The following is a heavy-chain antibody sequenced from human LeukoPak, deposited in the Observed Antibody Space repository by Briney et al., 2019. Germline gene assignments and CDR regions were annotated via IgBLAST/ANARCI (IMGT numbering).Heavy chain of an antibody. CDR2: IYTRGST. CDR3: ARDHYYDGRGRFDP. Sequence: SETLSLTCTVSGGSINNYYWSWIRQPAGKGLEWIGRIYTRGSTNYNPSLKSRVTISIDTSKNQFSLRLSSVTAADTALYYCARDHYYDGRGRFDPWGQGTLVTVSS. V-gene: IGHV4-4*07. CDR1: GGSINNYY. J-gene: IGHJ5*02. D-gene: IGHD3-16*01.